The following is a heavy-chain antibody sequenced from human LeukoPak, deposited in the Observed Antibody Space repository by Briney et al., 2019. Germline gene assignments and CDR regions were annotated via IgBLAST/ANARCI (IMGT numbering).Heavy chain of an antibody. CDR2: IYYSGST. V-gene: IGHV4-59*01. CDR3: ARDRVFDAFDI. CDR1: GGSISSYY. J-gene: IGHJ3*02. Sequence: SETLSLTCTVSGGSISSYYWSWIRQPPGKGLEWIGYIYYSGSTNYNPSLKSRVTISVDTSKNQFSLKLSSVTAADTAVYYCARDRVFDAFDIWGQGTIVTVSS.